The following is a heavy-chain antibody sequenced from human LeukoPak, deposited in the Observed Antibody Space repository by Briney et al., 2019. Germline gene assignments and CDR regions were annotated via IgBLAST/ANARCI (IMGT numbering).Heavy chain of an antibody. J-gene: IGHJ4*02. D-gene: IGHD7-27*01. CDR1: GFSFSSYS. CDR2: ISSSSSAI. Sequence: GGSLRLSCAASGFSFSSYSMNWVRQAPGKGLEWVSYISSSSSAIYYTDSVEGRFTISRDNAKNSVYLQMNSLRAEDTAVYYCGTGDPRFDYWGQGILVTVSS. CDR3: GTGDPRFDY. V-gene: IGHV3-48*01.